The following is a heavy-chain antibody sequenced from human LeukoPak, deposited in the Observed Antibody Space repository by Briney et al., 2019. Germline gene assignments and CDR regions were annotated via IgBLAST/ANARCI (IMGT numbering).Heavy chain of an antibody. V-gene: IGHV3-30*03. CDR1: GFTFSSYG. Sequence: GRSLRLSCAASGFTFSSYGMHWVRQAPGKGLEWVAVISYDGSNKYYADSVKGRFTISRDNSKNTLYLQMNSLRAEDTAVYYCARAGYDSSGYYYYYYMDVWGKGTTVTVSS. J-gene: IGHJ6*03. CDR3: ARAGYDSSGYYYYYYMDV. CDR2: ISYDGSNK. D-gene: IGHD3-22*01.